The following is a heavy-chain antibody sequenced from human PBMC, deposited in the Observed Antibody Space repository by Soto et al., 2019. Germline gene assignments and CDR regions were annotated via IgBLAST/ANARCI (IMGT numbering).Heavy chain of an antibody. D-gene: IGHD3-10*01. CDR3: ARVTAGSGSYQIDL. V-gene: IGHV3-21*02. J-gene: IGHJ4*02. CDR2: IGRVSTYI. CDR1: GFPFSSLS. Sequence: QLVESGGGLVKPGGSLRLSCVASGFPFSSLSLNWIRQAPGKGLEWVSSIGRVSTYIYYADSVRGRFTVSRDNAKNSVYLQMYGLTAEDSGIYYCARVTAGSGSYQIDLWGQGTLVTVSS.